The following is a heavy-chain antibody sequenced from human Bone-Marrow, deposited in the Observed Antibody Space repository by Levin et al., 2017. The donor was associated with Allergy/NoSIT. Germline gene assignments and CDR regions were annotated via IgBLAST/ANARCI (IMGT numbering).Heavy chain of an antibody. D-gene: IGHD2-2*01. V-gene: IGHV4-39*07. CDR2: IYYSGST. CDR1: GGSIRSSSYY. Sequence: SQTLSLTCTVSGGSIRSSSYYWGWIRQPPGKGLEWIGSIYYSGSTYYNPSLKSRVTISVDTSKNQFSLKLSSVTAADTAVYYCARVGYCISTSCYAVGAIDYWGQGTLVTVSS. CDR3: ARVGYCISTSCYAVGAIDY. J-gene: IGHJ4*02.